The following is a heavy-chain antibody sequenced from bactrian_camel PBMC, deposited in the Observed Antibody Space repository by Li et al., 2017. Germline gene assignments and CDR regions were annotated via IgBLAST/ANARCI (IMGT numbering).Heavy chain of an antibody. CDR2: ISTGGGST. J-gene: IGHJ4*01. V-gene: IGHV3S31*01. D-gene: IGHD2*01. Sequence: DVQLVESGGGSVQAGGSLRLSCAASGATYSNYCMAWFRQGSGNAREGVAGISTGGGSTYYADSVKGRFTISHDNANDTVYLQMNSLKPEDTAMYYCAANFGPYCSGPYLARRANFLGQGTQVTVS. CDR1: GATYSNYC.